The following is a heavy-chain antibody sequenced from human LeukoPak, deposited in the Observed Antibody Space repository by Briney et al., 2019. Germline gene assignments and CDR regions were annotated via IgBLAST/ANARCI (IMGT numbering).Heavy chain of an antibody. J-gene: IGHJ4*02. V-gene: IGHV4-34*01. Sequence: SETLSLTCAVYGGSFSGYYWSWIRQPPGKGLEWIGEINHSGSTNYNPSLKSRVTISVDTSKNQFSLKLSSVTAADTAVYYCARLSMRVARPFDYWGQGTLVTVSS. CDR1: GGSFSGYY. D-gene: IGHD6-6*01. CDR2: INHSGST. CDR3: ARLSMRVARPFDY.